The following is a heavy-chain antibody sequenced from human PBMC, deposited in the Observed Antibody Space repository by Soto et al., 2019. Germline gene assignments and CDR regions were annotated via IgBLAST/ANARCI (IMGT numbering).Heavy chain of an antibody. J-gene: IGHJ6*02. V-gene: IGHV4-39*01. D-gene: IGHD1-1*01. CDR3: ARHWTPRGVDV. Sequence: SETLSLSCTVSGDSITSGNYYWGWIRQPPGKGLEWIKSIYSSGSTYYNPSLESRATISVDTSKNQFSLKLTSVTAADTAVYYCARHWTPRGVDVWGQATTVSVSS. CDR2: IYSSGST. CDR1: GDSITSGNYY.